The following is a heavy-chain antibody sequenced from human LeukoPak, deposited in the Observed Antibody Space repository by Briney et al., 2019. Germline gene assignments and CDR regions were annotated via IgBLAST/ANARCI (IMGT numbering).Heavy chain of an antibody. CDR2: IGGSGSST. J-gene: IGHJ3*02. D-gene: IGHD3-22*01. CDR1: GFTFSNYA. Sequence: GGSLRLSCAASGFTFSNYAMTWVRQAPGKGLEWVSAIGGSGSSTYYADSVKGRFTISRDNSKNTLYLQMNSLRAEDTAVYYCASSPRSNYYDSPRAFDIWGQGTMVTVSS. CDR3: ASSPRSNYYDSPRAFDI. V-gene: IGHV3-23*01.